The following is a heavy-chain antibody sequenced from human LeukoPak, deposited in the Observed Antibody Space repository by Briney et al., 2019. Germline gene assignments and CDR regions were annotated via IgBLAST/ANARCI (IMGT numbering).Heavy chain of an antibody. D-gene: IGHD3-10*01. J-gene: IGHJ5*02. Sequence: PSETLSLTCAVHGGSSSVYFCSWIRQSPGKGLEWIGEINGGGKTDYNPSLKSRVSMSVDTSKNQFSLRLTAVTAADTAIYYCARRPYGLIRGIRGPTGHWFEAWGQGTLVSVSS. CDR3: ARRPYGLIRGIRGPTGHWFEA. CDR2: INGGGKT. CDR1: GGSSSVYF. V-gene: IGHV4-34*01.